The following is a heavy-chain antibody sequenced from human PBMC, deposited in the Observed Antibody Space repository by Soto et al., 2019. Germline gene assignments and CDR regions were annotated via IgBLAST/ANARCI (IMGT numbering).Heavy chain of an antibody. D-gene: IGHD3-22*01. CDR2: IKVDGSEK. J-gene: IGHJ4*02. V-gene: IGHV3-7*01. CDR3: TRDSYDSSGYYYDFFDT. Sequence: EVQLVESGGGLVQPGGSLRLSCAASGFTFSSHWMSWVRQAPGKGLEWVANIKVDGSEKYYVDSVRGRFSISRDNAKDSLYLQMNSLRAEDTAVYYCTRDSYDSSGYYYDFFDTGAREPWSPSPQ. CDR1: GFTFSSHW.